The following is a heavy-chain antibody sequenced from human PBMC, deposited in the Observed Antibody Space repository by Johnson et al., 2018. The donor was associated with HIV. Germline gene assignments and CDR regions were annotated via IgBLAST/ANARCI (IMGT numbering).Heavy chain of an antibody. J-gene: IGHJ3*02. Sequence: VQLVESGGGLIQPGVSLRLSCAVSGFIVSSNYMSWVRQAPGKGLEWVSVIYSGGSIYYADSVKGRFTISRDNSKNTLYLPMNSLRAEDTAVYYCARVGRPWLPRDAFDIWGQGTMVTVSS. CDR1: GFIVSSNY. CDR2: IYSGGSI. V-gene: IGHV3-53*01. D-gene: IGHD6-19*01. CDR3: ARVGRPWLPRDAFDI.